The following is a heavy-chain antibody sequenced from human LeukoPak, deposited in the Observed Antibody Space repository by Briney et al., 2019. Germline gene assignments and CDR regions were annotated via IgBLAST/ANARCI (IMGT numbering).Heavy chain of an antibody. CDR1: GFTFTTYW. CDR2: ISPDGSRA. Sequence: GGSLRLSCAASGFTFTTYWMHWLRQAPGKGLMWVSRISPDGSRAEYADSVKGRFTISRDNAKSTVSMQMNSLATEDTAFYYCARGIRGTGAFFDYWGQGSLVTVSS. J-gene: IGHJ4*02. CDR3: ARGIRGTGAFFDY. D-gene: IGHD1-1*01. V-gene: IGHV3-74*01.